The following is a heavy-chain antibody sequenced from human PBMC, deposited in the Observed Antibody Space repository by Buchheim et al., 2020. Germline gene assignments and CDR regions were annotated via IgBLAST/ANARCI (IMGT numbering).Heavy chain of an antibody. Sequence: QLQLQESGPGLVKPSETLSLTCTVSGGPISSSSYYWGWIRQPPGKGLEWIGSIYYSGSTYYNPSLKSRVTISVDTSKNQFSLKLSSVTAADTAVYYCARPLRRNFRGIDPWGQGTL. J-gene: IGHJ5*02. CDR2: IYYSGST. CDR3: ARPLRRNFRGIDP. D-gene: IGHD3-10*01. CDR1: GGPISSSSYY. V-gene: IGHV4-39*01.